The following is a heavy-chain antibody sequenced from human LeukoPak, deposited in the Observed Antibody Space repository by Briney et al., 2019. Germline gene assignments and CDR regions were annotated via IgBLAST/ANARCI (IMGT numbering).Heavy chain of an antibody. CDR1: GGSISNYY. D-gene: IGHD6-19*01. V-gene: IGHV4-4*07. CDR2: KYARGSS. CDR3: ARAGDAVAVFDY. J-gene: IGHJ4*02. Sequence: SETLSLTCTVSGGSISNYYWSWIRQPAGKGLEWIGRKYARGSSNYNPPVQSRVTMSVDTSKNQFSLKLSSVTAADTAVYYCARAGDAVAVFDYWGQGTLVTVSS.